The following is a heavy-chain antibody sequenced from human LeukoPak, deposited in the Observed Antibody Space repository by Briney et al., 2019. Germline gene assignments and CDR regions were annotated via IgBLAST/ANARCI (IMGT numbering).Heavy chain of an antibody. D-gene: IGHD3-16*02. CDR2: ISYDGSNK. Sequence: GGSLRLSCTASGFTFSSYGMHWVRQAPGKGLEWVAVISYDGSNKYYADSVKGRFTISRDNSKNTLYLQMNSLRAEDTAVYYCTYTFGGVIATRYYFDYWGQGTLVTVSS. CDR3: TYTFGGVIATRYYFDY. J-gene: IGHJ4*02. V-gene: IGHV3-30*03. CDR1: GFTFSSYG.